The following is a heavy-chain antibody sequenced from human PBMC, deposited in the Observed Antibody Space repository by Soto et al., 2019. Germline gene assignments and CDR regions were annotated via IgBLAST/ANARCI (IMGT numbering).Heavy chain of an antibody. V-gene: IGHV6-1*01. CDR3: ARSPSWSGYNFDY. CDR2: TYYRSKWYH. CDR1: GDSVSSNSAA. D-gene: IGHD3-3*01. J-gene: IGHJ4*02. Sequence: SQTLSLTCGISGDSVSSNSAAWNWIRQSPSRGLEWLGRTYYRSKWYHDYAVSMKGRITINPDTSKNQFSLQLNSLTPEDTAVYYCARSPSWSGYNFDYWGQGNLVTVSS.